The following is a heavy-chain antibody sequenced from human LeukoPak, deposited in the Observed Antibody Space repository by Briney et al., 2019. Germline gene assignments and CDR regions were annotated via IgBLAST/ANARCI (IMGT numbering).Heavy chain of an antibody. CDR1: GGSISSYY. J-gene: IGHJ4*02. CDR3: AGGGDSSGYYLVDY. V-gene: IGHV4-59*01. CDR2: IYYSGST. D-gene: IGHD3-22*01. Sequence: SETLSLTCTVSGGSISSYYWSWIRQPPGKGLEWIGYIYYSGSTNYNPSLKSRVTISVDTSKNQFSLKLSSVTAADTAVYYCAGGGDSSGYYLVDYWGQGTLVTVSS.